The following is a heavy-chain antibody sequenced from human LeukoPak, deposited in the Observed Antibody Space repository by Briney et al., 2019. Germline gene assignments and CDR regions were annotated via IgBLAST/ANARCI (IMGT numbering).Heavy chain of an antibody. V-gene: IGHV4-39*07. J-gene: IGHJ4*02. CDR3: ARDPNGALDY. CDR2: IHYSGST. Sequence: PETLSLTCTVSGGSISSSSYYWGWIRQPPGKGLEWVGSIHYSGSTYYNPSLKSRVTTSVDTSKNQFSLKLSSVTAADTAVYYCARDPNGALDYWGQGTLVTVSS. CDR1: GGSISSSSYY. D-gene: IGHD2-8*01.